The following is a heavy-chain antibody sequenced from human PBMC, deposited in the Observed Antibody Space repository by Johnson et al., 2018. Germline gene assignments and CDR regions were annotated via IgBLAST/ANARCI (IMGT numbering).Heavy chain of an antibody. J-gene: IGHJ6*03. CDR3: SKEAPYSSGWSNYMDG. V-gene: IGHV3-15*07. CDR1: GFTFTNAW. CDR2: IKSKGDAGTT. D-gene: IGHD6-19*01. Sequence: VQLVESGGGLVKPGGSXRLSCAASGFTFTNAWMNWVRQAPGKGLEWVGRIKSKGDAGTTDYAAPVKGSFTISRDNSKNTLYLQMNSPRAEDTAVHYCSKEAPYSSGWSNYMDGWGKGTTVTVSS.